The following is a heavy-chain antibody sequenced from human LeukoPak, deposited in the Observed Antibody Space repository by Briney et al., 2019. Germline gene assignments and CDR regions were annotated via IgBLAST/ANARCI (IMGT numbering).Heavy chain of an antibody. Sequence: GGSLRLSCAASGFTFSSYSTNWVRQAPGKGLEWVSSISSSSSYIYYADSVKGRFTISRDKAKNSLYLQMNSLRADDTAVYYCARGPSLYYDSSGYPDYWGQGTLVTVSS. J-gene: IGHJ4*02. V-gene: IGHV3-21*01. CDR2: ISSSSSYI. CDR3: ARGPSLYYDSSGYPDY. D-gene: IGHD3-22*01. CDR1: GFTFSSYS.